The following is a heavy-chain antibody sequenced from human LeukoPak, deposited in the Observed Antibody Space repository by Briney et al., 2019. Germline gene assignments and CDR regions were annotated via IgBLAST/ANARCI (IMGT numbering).Heavy chain of an antibody. CDR1: GGTFSSYA. V-gene: IGHV1-69*05. D-gene: IGHD3-22*01. J-gene: IGHJ6*03. CDR3: ARVYYYDSSGYYPRSYYMDV. CDR2: IIPIFGTA. Sequence: ASVKVSCKASGGTFSSYAISWVRQAPGQGLEWMGGIIPIFGTANYAQKFQGRVTITTDESTSTASMELSSLRSEDTAVYYCARVYYYDSSGYYPRSYYMDVWGKGTTVTVSS.